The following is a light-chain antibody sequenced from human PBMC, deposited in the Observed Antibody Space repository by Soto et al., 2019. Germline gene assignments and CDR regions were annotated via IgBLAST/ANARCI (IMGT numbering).Light chain of an antibody. V-gene: IGLV1-51*01. Sequence: QSALTQPPSVSAAPGQKVTISCSGRTFNIGNNPVSWYQQLPGTAPKLLIYDNNKRPSGIVDRFSGSKSGTSATLGITGLQTGDEADYYCGTWDNNLSAVVFGGGTKVTVL. CDR1: TFNIGNNP. J-gene: IGLJ3*02. CDR3: GTWDNNLSAVV. CDR2: DNN.